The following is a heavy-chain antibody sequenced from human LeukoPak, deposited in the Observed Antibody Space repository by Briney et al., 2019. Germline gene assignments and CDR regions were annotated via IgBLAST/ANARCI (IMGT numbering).Heavy chain of an antibody. J-gene: IGHJ4*02. D-gene: IGHD6-25*01. CDR3: ARAETLAAIYFDF. Sequence: PSETLSLTCSVSGGSISPYYWSWLRQPPGKGLEWIGYIFYTGITTYNPSLKSRVSISLDSPKNQFFLRLTSVTAADTAMYYCARAETLAAIYFDFWGQGRLVTVSS. CDR1: GGSISPYY. CDR2: IFYTGIT. V-gene: IGHV4-59*01.